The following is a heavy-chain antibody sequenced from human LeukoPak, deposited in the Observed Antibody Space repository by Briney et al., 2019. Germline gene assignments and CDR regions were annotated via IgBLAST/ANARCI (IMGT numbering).Heavy chain of an antibody. J-gene: IGHJ4*02. CDR3: ARGREQLWLKYYFDY. CDR2: IYYSGST. Sequence: SETLSLTCTVSGGSISSGGYYWSWIRQHPGRGLEWIGYIYYSGSTYYNPSLKSRVTMSVDTSKNQFSLKLSSVTAADTAVYYCARGREQLWLKYYFDYWGQGTLVTVSS. V-gene: IGHV4-31*03. CDR1: GGSISSGGYY. D-gene: IGHD5-18*01.